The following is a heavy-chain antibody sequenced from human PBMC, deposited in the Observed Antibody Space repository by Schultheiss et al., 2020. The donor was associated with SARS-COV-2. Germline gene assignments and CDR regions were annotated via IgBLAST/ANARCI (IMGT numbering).Heavy chain of an antibody. J-gene: IGHJ4*02. V-gene: IGHV3-9*01. CDR2: ISWNSGSI. D-gene: IGHD6-19*01. CDR1: GFTFDDYA. Sequence: GGSLRLSCAASGFTFDDYAMHWVRQAPGKGLEWVSGISWNSGSIGYADSVKGRFTISRDNAKNSLYLQMNSLRAEDTALYYCAKAKYSSGCLDYWGQGTLVTVSS. CDR3: AKAKYSSGCLDY.